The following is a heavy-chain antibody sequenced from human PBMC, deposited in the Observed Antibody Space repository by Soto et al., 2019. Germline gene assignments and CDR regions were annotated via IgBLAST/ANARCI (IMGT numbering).Heavy chain of an antibody. J-gene: IGHJ4*02. CDR3: MRETSSGYNFDY. CDR1: GFTFNTYE. D-gene: IGHD3-22*01. CDR2: ISSSGNTI. V-gene: IGHV3-48*03. Sequence: GGSLRLSCAASGFTFNTYEMHWVRQVPGEGLEWVSYISSSGNTIYYADSVKGRFTISRDNAKNSVYLQLNSLRVEDTAVYYCMRETSSGYNFDYWGQGTLVTVSS.